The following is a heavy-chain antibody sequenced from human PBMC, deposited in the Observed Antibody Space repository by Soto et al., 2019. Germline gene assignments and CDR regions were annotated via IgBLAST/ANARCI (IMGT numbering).Heavy chain of an antibody. D-gene: IGHD2-2*01. Sequence: GGSLRLSCAASGFTFSSYEMNWVRQAPGKTLGWVSYISSAGDSSYYADSVKSRFTISRDNAKNSLYLQMNSLRVEDTAVYYCARVYCSTTTCHVQAFDSWGQGTLVTVSS. CDR2: ISSAGDSS. CDR3: ARVYCSTTTCHVQAFDS. CDR1: GFTFSSYE. J-gene: IGHJ4*02. V-gene: IGHV3-48*03.